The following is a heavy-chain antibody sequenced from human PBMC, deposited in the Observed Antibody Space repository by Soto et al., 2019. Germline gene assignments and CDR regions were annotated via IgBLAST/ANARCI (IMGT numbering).Heavy chain of an antibody. CDR2: IYSGGST. CDR1: GFTVNSNF. V-gene: IGHV3-66*01. CDR3: AKRSNPYGTYDY. J-gene: IGHJ4*02. D-gene: IGHD1-26*01. Sequence: EVQLVESGRGLVQPGGSLRLSCVASGFTVNSNFMSWVRQAPGKGLEWVSIIYSGGSTYYADSVKGRFTISRDNSKNTLYLQINSLRAEDTAVYYCAKRSNPYGTYDYWGRGTLVTVSS.